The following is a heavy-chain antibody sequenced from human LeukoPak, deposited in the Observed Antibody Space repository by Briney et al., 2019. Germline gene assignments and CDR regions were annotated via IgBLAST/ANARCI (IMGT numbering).Heavy chain of an antibody. Sequence: GASVKVSCKASGYTFTSYGISWVRQAPGQGLEWMGWISAYNGNTNYAQKLQGRVTMTTDTSTSTAYMELRSLRSDDTAVYYCARDPAITMVRGVTPRGFDYWGQGTLVTVSS. CDR2: ISAYNGNT. V-gene: IGHV1-18*01. J-gene: IGHJ4*02. CDR3: ARDPAITMVRGVTPRGFDY. CDR1: GYTFTSYG. D-gene: IGHD3-10*01.